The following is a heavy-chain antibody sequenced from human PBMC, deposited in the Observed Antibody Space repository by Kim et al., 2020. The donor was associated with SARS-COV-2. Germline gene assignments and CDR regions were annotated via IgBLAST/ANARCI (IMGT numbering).Heavy chain of an antibody. CDR3: ARGLNDSSGPDGAY. J-gene: IGHJ4*02. CDR2: INHSGST. Sequence: SETLSLTCAVYGGSFSGYYWSWIRQPPGKGLEWIGEINHSGSTNYNPSLKSRVTISVDTSKNQFSLKLSSVTAADTAVYYCARGLNDSSGPDGAYWGQGTLVTVSS. D-gene: IGHD3-22*01. CDR1: GGSFSGYY. V-gene: IGHV4-34*01.